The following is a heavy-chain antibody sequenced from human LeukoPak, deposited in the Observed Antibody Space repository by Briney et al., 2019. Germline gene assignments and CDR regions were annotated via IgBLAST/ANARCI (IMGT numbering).Heavy chain of an antibody. Sequence: SETLSLTCTVSGYSISSDYYWGWIRQPPGKGLEWIGEINHSGSTNYNPSLKSRVTISVDTSKNQFSLKLSSVTAADTAVYYCAKEFGELSKNLYYYYYYMDVWGKGTTVTVSS. CDR2: INHSGST. CDR1: GYSISSDYY. J-gene: IGHJ6*03. CDR3: AKEFGELSKNLYYYYYYMDV. V-gene: IGHV4-38-2*02. D-gene: IGHD3-10*01.